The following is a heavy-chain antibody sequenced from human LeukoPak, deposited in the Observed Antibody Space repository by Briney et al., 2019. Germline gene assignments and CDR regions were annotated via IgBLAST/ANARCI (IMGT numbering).Heavy chain of an antibody. CDR1: GFTFDDYA. Sequence: GGSLRLSCVASGFTFDDYAMHWVRQAPGKGLEWVSGISWNSGSIGYADSVKGRFTISRDNAKNSLYLQMNSLRAEDTALYYCAKGGSGFTNYFDYWGQGTLVTVSS. CDR2: ISWNSGSI. J-gene: IGHJ4*02. D-gene: IGHD3-22*01. V-gene: IGHV3-9*01. CDR3: AKGGSGFTNYFDY.